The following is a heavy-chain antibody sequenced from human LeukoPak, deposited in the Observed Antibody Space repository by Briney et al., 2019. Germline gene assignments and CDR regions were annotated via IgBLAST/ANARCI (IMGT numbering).Heavy chain of an antibody. Sequence: ASVKVSCKASGYTFTSYAMHWVRQAPGQRLKWMGWINAGNGNTNYAQKLQGRVTMTTDTSTSTAYMELRSLRSDDTAVYYCARGRWWRDAFDIWGQGTMVTVSS. V-gene: IGHV1-3*01. CDR3: ARGRWWRDAFDI. J-gene: IGHJ3*02. CDR2: INAGNGNT. CDR1: GYTFTSYA. D-gene: IGHD2-15*01.